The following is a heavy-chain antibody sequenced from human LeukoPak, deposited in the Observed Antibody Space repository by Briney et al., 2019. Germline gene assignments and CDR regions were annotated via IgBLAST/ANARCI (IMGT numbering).Heavy chain of an antibody. V-gene: IGHV1-69*06. CDR2: IIPIFGTA. CDR1: GGTFSSYA. CDR3: ARVTAMVLRGAFDY. D-gene: IGHD5-18*01. J-gene: IGHJ4*02. Sequence: ASVKVSCKASGGTFSSYAISWVRQAPGQGLEWMGGIIPIFGTANYAQKFQGRVTITADKSTSTAYMELSSLRSEDTAVYYCARVTAMVLRGAFDYWGQGTLVIVSS.